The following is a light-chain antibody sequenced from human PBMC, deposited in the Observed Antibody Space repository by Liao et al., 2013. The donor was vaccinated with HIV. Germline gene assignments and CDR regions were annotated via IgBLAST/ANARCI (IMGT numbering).Light chain of an antibody. Sequence: SDELTQPSSVSVSPGQTATITCSGDELGDKYASWYQQRPGQSPVVVIYEDSKRPSGIPERFSGSNSGNTATLTISATQPMDEADYFCQAWDSSADVVFGGGTRLTVL. CDR1: ELGDKY. CDR2: EDS. V-gene: IGLV3-1*01. CDR3: QAWDSSADVV. J-gene: IGLJ2*01.